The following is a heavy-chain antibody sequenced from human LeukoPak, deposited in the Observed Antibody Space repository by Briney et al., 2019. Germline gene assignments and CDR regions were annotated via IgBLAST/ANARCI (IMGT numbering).Heavy chain of an antibody. D-gene: IGHD2-21*01. V-gene: IGHV3-21*01. CDR2: ISSSSSYI. CDR1: GFTFSSYS. CDR3: ARGLSGYCGGDCYYQPPFVY. J-gene: IGHJ4*02. Sequence: PGGSLRLSCAASGFTFSSYSMNWVRQAPGKGLEWVSSISSSSSYIYYADSVKGRFTISRDNAKNSLYLQMNSLRAEDTAVYYCARGLSGYCGGDCYYQPPFVYWGQGTLVTVSS.